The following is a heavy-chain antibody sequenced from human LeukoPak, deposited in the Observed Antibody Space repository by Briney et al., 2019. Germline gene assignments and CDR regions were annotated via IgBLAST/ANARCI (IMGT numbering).Heavy chain of an antibody. D-gene: IGHD2-2*01. CDR2: MNPNSGNT. V-gene: IGHV1-8*01. CDR3: ARGYCSSTSCYQSYWFDP. J-gene: IGHJ5*02. CDR1: GYTFTSYD. Sequence: GASVTVSCKASGYTFTSYDINWVRQATGQGLEWMGWMNPNSGNTGYAQKFQGRVTMTRNTSISTAYMELSSLRSEDTAVYYCARGYCSSTSCYQSYWFDPWGQGTLVTVSS.